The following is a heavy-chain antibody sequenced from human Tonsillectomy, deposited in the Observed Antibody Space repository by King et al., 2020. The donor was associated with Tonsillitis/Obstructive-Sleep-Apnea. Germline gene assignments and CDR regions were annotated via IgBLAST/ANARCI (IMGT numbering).Heavy chain of an antibody. Sequence: VQLVESGAEVKKPGESLKISCKGSGYSFTNYWIGWVRLMPGKGLEWMGINYPDDSDTRDSPSFQGQVTISADKSISTAYLLWSSLQTSDTAMYYCARVGVNCSRTSCSWGHAAFDIWGHGTMVTVSA. J-gene: IGHJ3*02. D-gene: IGHD2-2*01. V-gene: IGHV5-51*01. CDR1: GYSFTNYW. CDR3: ARVGVNCSRTSCSWGHAAFDI. CDR2: NYPDDSDT.